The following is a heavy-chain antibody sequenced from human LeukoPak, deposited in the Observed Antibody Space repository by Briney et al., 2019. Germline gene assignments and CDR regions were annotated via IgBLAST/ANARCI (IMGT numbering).Heavy chain of an antibody. Sequence: GASVKVSCKASGYTFTGYYMHWVRQAPGQGLEWMGWINPNSGGTNYAQKFQGRVTMTRDTSISTAYMELSRLRSDDTAVYCCARLDQFDVGLGMDVWGQGTTVTVSS. CDR2: INPNSGGT. D-gene: IGHD3/OR15-3a*01. CDR1: GYTFTGYY. V-gene: IGHV1-2*02. CDR3: ARLDQFDVGLGMDV. J-gene: IGHJ6*02.